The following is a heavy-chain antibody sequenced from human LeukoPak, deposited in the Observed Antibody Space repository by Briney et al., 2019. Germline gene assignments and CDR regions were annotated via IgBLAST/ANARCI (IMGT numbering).Heavy chain of an antibody. D-gene: IGHD2-8*01. Sequence: PGGSLRLSCAVSGFTLSDYGMSWVSQAPGKGLKWVAFISHHGTIKNYADSVKGRVTISRDNSKNTIYLQMDSLRAEDTAVYYCAKDRCSNGVGCYYYYMDVWGKGTTVTISS. CDR3: AKDRCSNGVGCYYYYMDV. V-gene: IGHV3-30*02. CDR1: GFTLSDYG. J-gene: IGHJ6*03. CDR2: ISHHGTIK.